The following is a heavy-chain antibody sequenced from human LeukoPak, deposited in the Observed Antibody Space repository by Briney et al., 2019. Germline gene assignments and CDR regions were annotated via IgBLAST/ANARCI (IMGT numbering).Heavy chain of an antibody. J-gene: IGHJ6*02. CDR2: IWYDGSNK. V-gene: IGHV3-33*06. CDR1: GFTFSSYG. CDR3: AKDLSYGMDV. Sequence: SGGGVVQPGRSLRLSCAASGFTFSSYGMHWVRQAPGKGLEWVAVIWYDGSNKYYADSVKGRFTISRDNSKNTLYLRMNSLRVEDTAIYYCAKDLSYGMDVWGQGTTVTVSS.